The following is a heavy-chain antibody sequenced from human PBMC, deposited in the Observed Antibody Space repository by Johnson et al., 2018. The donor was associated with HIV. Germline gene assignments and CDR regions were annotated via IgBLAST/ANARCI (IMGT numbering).Heavy chain of an antibody. Sequence: EVHLVESGGGLVQPGGSLKFSCALSGFIVSGNFMTWVRQAPGKGLEWVSIFCAGGRTFYSDSVKGRFTISRDNSKNTLYLQMNSLRAEDTAVYYCARDRSSGWYGRVDAFDIWGQGTMVTVSS. CDR3: ARDRSSGWYGRVDAFDI. CDR2: FCAGGRT. J-gene: IGHJ3*02. D-gene: IGHD6-19*01. V-gene: IGHV3-66*02. CDR1: GFIVSGNF.